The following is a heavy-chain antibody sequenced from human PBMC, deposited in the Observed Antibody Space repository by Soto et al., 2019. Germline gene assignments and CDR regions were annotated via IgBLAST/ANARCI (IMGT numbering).Heavy chain of an antibody. J-gene: IGHJ4*02. D-gene: IGHD6-13*01. CDR2: IDRSGST. V-gene: IGHV4-4*02. CDR3: ARCITAAGPIDY. Sequence: QVQLQESGPGLVKPSGTLSLTCAVSGGSISSSNLWSWVRQHPGKGLEWIGEIDRSGSTNYNPSLKSRVTISVDKSKNQFSLKLSSVTAADTAVYYCARCITAAGPIDYWGQGTLVTVSS. CDR1: GGSISSSNL.